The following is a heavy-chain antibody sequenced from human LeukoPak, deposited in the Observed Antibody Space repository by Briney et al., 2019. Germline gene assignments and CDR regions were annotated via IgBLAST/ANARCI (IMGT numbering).Heavy chain of an antibody. D-gene: IGHD5-18*01. J-gene: IGHJ3*02. CDR1: GFTFSNYY. V-gene: IGHV3-21*01. CDR3: ARDRMDTASYAFDI. CDR2: ISSSSTYI. Sequence: GGSLRLSCAASGFTFSNYYMTWVRQAPGKGLEWVSTISSSSTYIYQADSAKGRFTISRDNAKNSLYLQMNSLRAEDTAVYYCARDRMDTASYAFDIWGQGTMVTVSS.